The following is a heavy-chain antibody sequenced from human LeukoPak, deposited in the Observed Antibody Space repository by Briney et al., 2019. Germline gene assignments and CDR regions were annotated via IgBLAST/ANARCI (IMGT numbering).Heavy chain of an antibody. J-gene: IGHJ4*02. V-gene: IGHV3-30*18. Sequence: GGSLRLSCAASGFTFSSYGMHWVRQAPGKGLEWVAVISYDGSNKYYADSVKGRFTISRDNSKNTLYLQMNSLRAEDTAVYYCAKDSAGAGFDYWGQGTLVTVSS. CDR3: AKDSAGAGFDY. CDR2: ISYDGSNK. D-gene: IGHD3-10*01. CDR1: GFTFSSYG.